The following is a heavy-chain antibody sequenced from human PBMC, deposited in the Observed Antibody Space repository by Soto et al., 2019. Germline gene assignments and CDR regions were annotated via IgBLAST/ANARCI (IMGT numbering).Heavy chain of an antibody. CDR3: AIPARSLSER. D-gene: IGHD3-16*01. CDR1: GFTFSTYW. Sequence: GGSLRLSCITSGFTFSTYWMIWVRQAPGKGLEWVANIKQDGSEEYYVDSVKGRFTISRDNAKNSLYLQMNSLRAEDTAVYYCAIPARSLSERWGQGTLVTVSS. CDR2: IKQDGSEE. J-gene: IGHJ4*02. V-gene: IGHV3-7*01.